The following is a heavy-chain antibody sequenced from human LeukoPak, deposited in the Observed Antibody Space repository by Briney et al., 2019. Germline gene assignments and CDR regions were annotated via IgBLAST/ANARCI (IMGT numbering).Heavy chain of an antibody. CDR1: GYTFTGYY. CDR3: ARGPRSGSYSYYYYMDV. CDR2: INPNSGGT. Sequence: ASVKVSRKASGYTFTGYYMHWVRQAPGQGLEWMGWINPNSGGTNYAQKFQGRVTMTRDTSISTAYMELSRLRSDDTAVYYCARGPRSGSYSYYYYMDVWGKGTTVTVSS. J-gene: IGHJ6*03. D-gene: IGHD1-26*01. V-gene: IGHV1-2*02.